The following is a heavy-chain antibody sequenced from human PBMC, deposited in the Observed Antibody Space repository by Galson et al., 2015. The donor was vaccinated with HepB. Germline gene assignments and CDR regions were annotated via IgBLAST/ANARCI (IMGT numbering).Heavy chain of an antibody. CDR1: GFTFSRFA. CDR3: ARDQSIAVAGIDY. Sequence: SLRLSCAASGFTFSRFAMHWVRQAPGKGPEWVAVIVYDGSNKYYADSVKGRFTISRDNSKNTQCLQMNSLRAEDTAVYYCARDQSIAVAGIDYWGQGTLVTVSS. J-gene: IGHJ4*02. CDR2: IVYDGSNK. V-gene: IGHV3-30-3*01. D-gene: IGHD6-19*01.